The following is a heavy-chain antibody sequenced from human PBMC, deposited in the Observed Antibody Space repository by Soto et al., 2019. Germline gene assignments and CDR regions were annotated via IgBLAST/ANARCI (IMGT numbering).Heavy chain of an antibody. CDR1: GGSISSGGYY. Sequence: SETLSLACTVSGGSISSGGYYWSWIRQHPGKGLEWIGYIYYSGSTYYNPSLKSRVTISVDTSKNQFSLKLSSVTAADTAVYYCGFGRFPSPVFDIWGQGTMVT. V-gene: IGHV4-31*03. J-gene: IGHJ3*02. CDR3: GFGRFPSPVFDI. CDR2: IYYSGST. D-gene: IGHD3-10*01.